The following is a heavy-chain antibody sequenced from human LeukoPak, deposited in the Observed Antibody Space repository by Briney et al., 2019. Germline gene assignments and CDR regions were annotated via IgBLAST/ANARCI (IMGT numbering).Heavy chain of an antibody. V-gene: IGHV3-7*03. CDR1: GFTFSSYW. CDR2: IKQDGSEK. CDR3: AKDPPGRVATQFDY. D-gene: IGHD5-12*01. Sequence: PGGSLRLSCAASGFTFSSYWMSWVRQAPGKGLEWVANIKQDGSEKYYVDSVKGRFTISRDNSKNTLYLQMNSLRAEDTAVYYCAKDPPGRVATQFDYWGQGTLVTVSS. J-gene: IGHJ4*02.